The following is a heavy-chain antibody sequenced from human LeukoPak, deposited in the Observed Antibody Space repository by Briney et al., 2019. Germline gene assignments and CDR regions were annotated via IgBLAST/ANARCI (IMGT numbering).Heavy chain of an antibody. Sequence: ASVKVSCKASGYTFTGFFMHWVRQAPGQGLEWMGWINPNSGDTNYAQKFQGRVTLTRDTSISTAYMELNRLRSDDTAVYYCARDRLWYSESYHDLWGQGTLVTVSS. D-gene: IGHD1-26*01. CDR1: GYTFTGFF. V-gene: IGHV1-2*02. CDR2: INPNSGDT. CDR3: ARDRLWYSESYHDL. J-gene: IGHJ1*01.